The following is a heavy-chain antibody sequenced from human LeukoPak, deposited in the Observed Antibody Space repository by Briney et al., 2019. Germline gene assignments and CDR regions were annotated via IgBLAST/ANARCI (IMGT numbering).Heavy chain of an antibody. D-gene: IGHD1-26*01. J-gene: IGHJ3*02. Sequence: PSETLSLTCAVSGGSISPYYWSWIRQPPGKGLEWIGSIYYSGSTYYNPSLKSRVTISVDTSKNQFSLKLSSVTAADTAVYYCARQLIVGATSAHDAFDIWGQGTMVTVSS. CDR2: IYYSGST. CDR3: ARQLIVGATSAHDAFDI. V-gene: IGHV4-59*05. CDR1: GGSISPYY.